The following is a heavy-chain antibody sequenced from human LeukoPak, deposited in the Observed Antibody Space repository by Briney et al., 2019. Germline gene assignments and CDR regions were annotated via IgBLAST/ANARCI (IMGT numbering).Heavy chain of an antibody. V-gene: IGHV3-23*01. D-gene: IGHD1-26*01. CDR3: AKFGRGSYGQSYYFDY. CDR2: ISGSGGST. Sequence: PGGSLRLSCAASGFTFSSYAMSWVRQAPGKGLEWVSAISGSGGSTYYADSVKGRFTISRDNSKNTLYLQMNSLRAEDTAVYYCAKFGRGSYGQSYYFDYWGQGTLVTVSS. CDR1: GFTFSSYA. J-gene: IGHJ4*02.